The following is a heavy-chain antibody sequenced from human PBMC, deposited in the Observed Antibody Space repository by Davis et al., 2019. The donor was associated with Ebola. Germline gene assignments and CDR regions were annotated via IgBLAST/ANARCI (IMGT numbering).Heavy chain of an antibody. V-gene: IGHV3-30*02. D-gene: IGHD3-10*01. J-gene: IGHJ2*01. CDR3: AKGMARGGVFSGRFDL. CDR1: GFTFSSYA. Sequence: PGGSLRLSCAASGFTFSSYAMHWVRQAPGKGLEWVAFIRYDGSNKYYADSVKGRFTISRDNSKNTLYLQMNSLRAEDTAVYYCAKGMARGGVFSGRFDLWGRGTLVTVSS. CDR2: IRYDGSNK.